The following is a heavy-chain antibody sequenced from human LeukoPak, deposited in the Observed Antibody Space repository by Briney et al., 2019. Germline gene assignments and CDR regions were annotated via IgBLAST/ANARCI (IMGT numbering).Heavy chain of an antibody. J-gene: IGHJ4*02. Sequence: SETLSLTCTVSGGSISNYYWNWTRQPPGKGLEWIGYIYYSGTTNYNPSLKSRVSMSVDTSKNQFSLRLSSVTAADTAVYYCVRVDNGGNYFDYWGQGTLVTVSS. CDR3: VRVDNGGNYFDY. D-gene: IGHD4-23*01. CDR2: IYYSGTT. CDR1: GGSISNYY. V-gene: IGHV4-59*08.